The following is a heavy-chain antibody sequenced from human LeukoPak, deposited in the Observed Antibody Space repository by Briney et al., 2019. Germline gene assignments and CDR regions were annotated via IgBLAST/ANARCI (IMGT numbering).Heavy chain of an antibody. CDR2: IYYSGTT. CDR3: ARRIPGFFFDN. CDR1: GGSITGSSYY. J-gene: IGHJ4*02. D-gene: IGHD2-21*01. Sequence: PSETLSLTCTVSGGSITGSSYYWGWVRQPPGKGLEWIGNIYYSGTTFYNPSLKTRVTISIDTSKKQFSLKLRSVTAADTAVYYCARRIPGFFFDNWGQGTLVTVSS. V-gene: IGHV4-39*01.